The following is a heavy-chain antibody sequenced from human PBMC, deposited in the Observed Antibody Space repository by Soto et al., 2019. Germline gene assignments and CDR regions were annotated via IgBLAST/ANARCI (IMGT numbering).Heavy chain of an antibody. D-gene: IGHD1-7*01. V-gene: IGHV4-34*01. CDR2: INHSGST. Sequence: QVQLQQWGAGLLKPSETLSLTCAVYGGSFSGYYWSWIRQPPGKGLEWIGEINHSGSTNYNPSLKSRVTISVDTSKNQFSQKLSSVTAADTAVYYCARWVAGTTYWWFDPWGQGTLVTVSS. CDR1: GGSFSGYY. CDR3: ARWVAGTTYWWFDP. J-gene: IGHJ5*02.